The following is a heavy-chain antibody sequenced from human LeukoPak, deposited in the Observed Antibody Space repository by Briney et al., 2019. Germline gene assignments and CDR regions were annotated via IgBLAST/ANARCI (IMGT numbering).Heavy chain of an antibody. CDR3: ARDYHPYYDFWSGYLYYYYYYMDV. CDR1: GYTFTSYG. J-gene: IGHJ6*03. CDR2: ISACNGNT. D-gene: IGHD3-3*01. Sequence: VSVKVSCKASGYTFTSYGISWVRQAPGQGLEWMGWISACNGNTNYAQKLQGRVTMTTDTSTSTAYMELRSLRSDDTAVYYCARDYHPYYDFWSGYLYYYYYYMDVWGKGTTVTVSS. V-gene: IGHV1-18*01.